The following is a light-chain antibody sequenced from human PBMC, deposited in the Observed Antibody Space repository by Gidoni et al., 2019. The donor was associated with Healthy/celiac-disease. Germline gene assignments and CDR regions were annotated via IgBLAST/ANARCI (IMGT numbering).Light chain of an antibody. CDR2: DVS. CDR3: SSYTSSSTYV. J-gene: IGLJ1*01. Sequence: QSALTQPASVSGSPGQSITISCTGTSSDVGVYNYVSWYQQHPGKAPKLMIYDVSNRPSGVSNRFSGSKSGNTASLTISGLQAEDEADYYCSSYTSSSTYVFGTVTKVTVL. CDR1: SSDVGVYNY. V-gene: IGLV2-14*01.